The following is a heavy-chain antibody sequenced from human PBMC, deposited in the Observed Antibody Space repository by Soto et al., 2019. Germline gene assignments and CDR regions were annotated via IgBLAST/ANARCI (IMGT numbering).Heavy chain of an antibody. CDR3: TRDIGGKGAY. CDR2: IDEYGSTI. D-gene: IGHD3-10*01. V-gene: IGHV3-74*01. CDR1: GFTFSSYW. J-gene: IGHJ4*02. Sequence: EVQLVESGGGLVQPGGSLRLSCAASGFTFSSYWMHWVRQVPGKGLLWVSRIDEYGSTINYADTVKGRFTISRDNARNTLYLEMNSLRAEDTALYYCTRDIGGKGAYWGPGTLVTVSS.